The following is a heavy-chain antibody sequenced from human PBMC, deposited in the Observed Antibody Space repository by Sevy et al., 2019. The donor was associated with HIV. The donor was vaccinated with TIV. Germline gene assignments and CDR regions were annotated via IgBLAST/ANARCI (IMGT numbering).Heavy chain of an antibody. CDR2: MYYSGSS. D-gene: IGHD3-16*02. CDR1: GGSISSSHY. V-gene: IGHV4-59*11. CDR3: ARGYDYVWGSYHFDY. J-gene: IGHJ4*02. Sequence: SETLSLTCTVSGGSISSSHYWSWIRQPPGKGLEWIGYMYYSGSSNYNPSLKSRVTISVDTSKNQLSLKLSSVTAADTAVYYCARGYDYVWGSYHFDYWGQGTLVTVSS.